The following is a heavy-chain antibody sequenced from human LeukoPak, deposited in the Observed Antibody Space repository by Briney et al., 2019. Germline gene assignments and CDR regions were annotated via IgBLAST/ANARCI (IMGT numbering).Heavy chain of an antibody. CDR3: ARDGTVGIQLPYDY. CDR2: IWYDGTNK. J-gene: IGHJ4*02. CDR1: GFTFSSYG. Sequence: GGSLRLSCAASGFTFSSYGMRWVRQAPGKGLEWVALIWYDGTNKYYADSVKGRFTISRDNSKNTLYLQMNSLRAEDTAVYYCARDGTVGIQLPYDYWGQGTLVTVSS. D-gene: IGHD5-18*01. V-gene: IGHV3-33*01.